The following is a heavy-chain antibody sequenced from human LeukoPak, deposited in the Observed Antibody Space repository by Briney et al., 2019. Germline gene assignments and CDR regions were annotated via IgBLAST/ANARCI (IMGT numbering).Heavy chain of an antibody. CDR2: IIPIFGTP. Sequence: ASVKVSCKASGGTFSSYGISWVRQAPGQGLEWMGGIIPIFGTPDYAQKFQDRVTITADEDTSTAHMEVNSLTSDDTAIYYCARVSYDSRGYDYWGQGTLVTVSS. CDR1: GGTFSSYG. CDR3: ARVSYDSRGYDY. V-gene: IGHV1-69*13. D-gene: IGHD3-22*01. J-gene: IGHJ4*02.